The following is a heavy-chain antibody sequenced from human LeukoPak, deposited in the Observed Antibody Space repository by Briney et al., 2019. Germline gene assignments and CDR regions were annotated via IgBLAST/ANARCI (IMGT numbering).Heavy chain of an antibody. V-gene: IGHV4-61*02. D-gene: IGHD6-19*01. J-gene: IGHJ5*02. CDR1: GASISSETYF. CDR3: AKGAGPPWFDP. CDR2: ISSTGRT. Sequence: SETLSLTCSVSGASISSETYFWSWIRQPAGKGLEWIGRISSTGRTDYNPSLTSRVTISIDTSKNHFSMDLSSVTAADTAVYYCAKGAGPPWFDPWGQGTLVTVSS.